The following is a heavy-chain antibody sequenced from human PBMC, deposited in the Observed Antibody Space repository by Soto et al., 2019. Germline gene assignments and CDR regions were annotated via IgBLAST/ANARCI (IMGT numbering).Heavy chain of an antibody. V-gene: IGHV4-39*07. Sequence: SETLSLTCTVSGDSSVSSSSYYWGWIRQPPGKGLEWIGSINHSGSTNYNPSLKSRVTISVDTSKNQFSLKLSSVTAADTAVYYCAREYKGYYDSSAYADYWGQGTLVTVSS. J-gene: IGHJ4*02. CDR2: INHSGST. CDR3: AREYKGYYDSSAYADY. CDR1: GDSSVSSSSYY. D-gene: IGHD3-22*01.